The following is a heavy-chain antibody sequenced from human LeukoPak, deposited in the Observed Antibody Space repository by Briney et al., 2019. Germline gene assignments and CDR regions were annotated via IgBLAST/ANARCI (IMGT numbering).Heavy chain of an antibody. D-gene: IGHD3-22*01. Sequence: GGSLRLSCAASGFTTRNNYMRWVRQAPGKGLEWVSIIYSSDSAYYVDSVKGRFTISRDTSKNMVFLQMNSLRAEDTAVYYCASSGSYSDFDYWGQGTLVTVSS. J-gene: IGHJ4*02. CDR2: IYSSDSA. CDR1: GFTTRNNY. V-gene: IGHV3-53*01. CDR3: ASSGSYSDFDY.